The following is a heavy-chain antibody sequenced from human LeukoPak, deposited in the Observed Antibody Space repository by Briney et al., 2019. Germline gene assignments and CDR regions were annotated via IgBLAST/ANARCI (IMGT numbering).Heavy chain of an antibody. J-gene: IGHJ3*02. Sequence: GGSLRLSCAASGFTFSSYAMSWVRQAPGKGLEWVSAISGNGVGTYYADSVKGRFTISRDNSKNTLYLQMNSLRAEDTAVYYCAKDTWELLSSAFDIWGQGTMVTVSS. CDR3: AKDTWELLSSAFDI. CDR1: GFTFSSYA. D-gene: IGHD1-26*01. V-gene: IGHV3-23*01. CDR2: ISGNGVGT.